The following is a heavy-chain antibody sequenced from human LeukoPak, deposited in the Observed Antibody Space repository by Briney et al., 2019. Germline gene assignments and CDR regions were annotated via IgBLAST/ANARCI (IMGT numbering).Heavy chain of an antibody. CDR1: GFTFSSYG. CDR3: ARGYNYANDFDS. V-gene: IGHV3-30*03. J-gene: IGHJ4*02. D-gene: IGHD5-24*01. CDR2: ISYDGSNK. Sequence: GRSLRLSCAASGFTFSSYGMHWVRQAPGKGLEWVAVISYDGSNKYYADSVKGRFTISRDNAKNTLYLQMNSLRVEDTALYYCARGYNYANDFDSWGQGTLVSVSS.